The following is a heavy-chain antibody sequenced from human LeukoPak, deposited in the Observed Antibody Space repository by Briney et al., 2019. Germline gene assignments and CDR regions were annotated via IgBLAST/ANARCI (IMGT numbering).Heavy chain of an antibody. CDR1: GGSISSGSYC. CDR3: ARADTYDYVWGSYRPSGAFNI. J-gene: IGHJ3*02. CDR2: IYTSGST. D-gene: IGHD3-16*02. V-gene: IGHV4-61*02. Sequence: PSQTLSLTCTVSGGSISSGSYCWSWIWQPAGKGLEWIGRIYTSGSTNYNPSLKSRVTISVDTSKNQFSLKLSSVTAADTAVYYCARADTYDYVWGSYRPSGAFNIWGQGTMVTVSS.